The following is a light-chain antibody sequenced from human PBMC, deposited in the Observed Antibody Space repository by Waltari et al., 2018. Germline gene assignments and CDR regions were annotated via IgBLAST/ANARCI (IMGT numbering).Light chain of an antibody. CDR2: GAS. CDR1: QTVGTK. J-gene: IGKJ4*01. CDR3: QHYYNGPLT. V-gene: IGKV3-15*01. Sequence: EIVMTQSPTTLSVSPGKTATLSCTTSQTVGTKLAWYQQKPGQAPRLIVFGASTRATGLPARVSASGSGTEFSLTISSLQSEDSAVYFCQHYYNGPLTFGGGTRIDI.